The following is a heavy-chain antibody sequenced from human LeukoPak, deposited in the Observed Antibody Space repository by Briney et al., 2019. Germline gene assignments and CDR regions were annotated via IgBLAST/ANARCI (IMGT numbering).Heavy chain of an antibody. V-gene: IGHV4-39*01. CDR2: IYYSGST. D-gene: IGHD3/OR15-3a*01. CDR1: GGSISRIRYE. J-gene: IGHJ5*02. CDR3: PRSGVGLTGFDP. Sequence: SETLSLTCPLSGGSISRIRYEWAWIRQPPGKGLEWIGSIYYSGSTYYNPPLKSRVTISVDTSKNQFSLKLSSVTAADTAVYYCPRSGVGLTGFDPWGQETLVTVSS.